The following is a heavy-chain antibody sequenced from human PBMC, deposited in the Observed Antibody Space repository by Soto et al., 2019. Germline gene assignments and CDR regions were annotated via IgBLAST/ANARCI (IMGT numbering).Heavy chain of an antibody. CDR1: GYTLTELS. D-gene: IGHD3-9*01. CDR2: FDPEDGET. J-gene: IGHJ3*02. CDR3: ARGTYYFNYDILTGAFDI. Sequence: ASVKVSCKVSGYTLTELSMHWVRQAPGKGLEWMGGFDPEDGETIYAQKFQGRVTMTADTSTDTAYMELSSLRSEDTAVYYCARGTYYFNYDILTGAFDIWGQGTMVTVSS. V-gene: IGHV1-24*01.